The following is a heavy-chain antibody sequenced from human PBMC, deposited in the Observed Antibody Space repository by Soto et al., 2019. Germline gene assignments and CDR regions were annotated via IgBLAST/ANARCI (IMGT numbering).Heavy chain of an antibody. Sequence: GASVKVSCKASGYTFTSYDISWVRQATGQGLEWMGWMNPNSGNTGYAQKFQGRVTMTRNTSISTAYMELSSLRSEDTAVYYCARGVGFWSGYSFKYWGQGTLVTVSS. CDR1: GYTFTSYD. CDR2: MNPNSGNT. D-gene: IGHD3-3*01. CDR3: ARGVGFWSGYSFKY. V-gene: IGHV1-8*01. J-gene: IGHJ4*02.